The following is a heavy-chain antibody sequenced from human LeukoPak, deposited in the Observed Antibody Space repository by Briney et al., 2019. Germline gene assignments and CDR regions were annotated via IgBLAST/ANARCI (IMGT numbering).Heavy chain of an antibody. D-gene: IGHD1-26*01. CDR1: GFTFSSYG. V-gene: IGHV3-30*19. Sequence: QSGGSLRLSCAASGFTFSSYGMHWVRQAPGKGLEWVAVIWYDGSNKYYADSVKGRFTISRDNSKNTLYLQMNNLRAEDTAVYYRARDFSRVIVGAASAFDIWGQGTMVTVSS. J-gene: IGHJ3*02. CDR2: IWYDGSNK. CDR3: ARDFSRVIVGAASAFDI.